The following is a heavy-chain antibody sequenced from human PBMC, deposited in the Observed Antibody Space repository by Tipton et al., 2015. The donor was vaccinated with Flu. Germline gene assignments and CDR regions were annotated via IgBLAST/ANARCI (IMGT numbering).Heavy chain of an antibody. CDR3: AKTFCGTKSCRAGNDVYYVPDV. J-gene: IGHJ6*04. CDR2: IWYDGSKT. V-gene: IGHV3-33*06. CDR1: GFTFSSHA. D-gene: IGHD1-26*01. Sequence: SLRLSCAASGFTFSSHAMRWVRQAPGKGLEWVALIWYDGSKTYYADSVKGRFTVSRDNSLNTLSLEMNSLRAEDTAVYYCAKTFCGTKSCRAGNDVYYVPDVWGKGNAVPVSS.